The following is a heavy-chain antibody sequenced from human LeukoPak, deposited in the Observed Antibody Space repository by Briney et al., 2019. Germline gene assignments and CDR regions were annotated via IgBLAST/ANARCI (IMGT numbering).Heavy chain of an antibody. V-gene: IGHV1-46*01. CDR1: GYTFSSYG. D-gene: IGHD2-15*01. CDR2: ITPSNGVT. J-gene: IGHJ4*02. CDR3: AGEVAATLFFDS. Sequence: GASVKVSCKASGYTFSSYGISWVRQAPGQGLEWMGIITPSNGVTSYAWNFRGRITMTRDTSTSTVYMDLNSLKSDDTAVYYCAGEVAATLFFDSWGQGTLVTVSS.